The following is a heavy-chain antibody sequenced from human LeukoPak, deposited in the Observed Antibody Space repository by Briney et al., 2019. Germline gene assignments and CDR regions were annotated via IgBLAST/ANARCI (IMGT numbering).Heavy chain of an antibody. CDR3: ARLLGSSGYAGDWYFDL. CDR1: GGSISSGSYY. D-gene: IGHD3-22*01. J-gene: IGHJ2*01. Sequence: SETLSLTCTVSGGSISSGSYYWSWIRQPAGKGLEWIGHIYTSGSTNSNPSLKSRVTISLDTSKNQFSLKLSSVTAADTAVYYCARLLGSSGYAGDWYFDLWGRGILVTVSS. CDR2: IYTSGST. V-gene: IGHV4-61*09.